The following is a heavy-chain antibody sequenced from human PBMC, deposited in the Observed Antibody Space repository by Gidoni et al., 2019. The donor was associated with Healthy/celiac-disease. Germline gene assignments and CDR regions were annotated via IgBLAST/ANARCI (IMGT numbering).Heavy chain of an antibody. D-gene: IGHD1-20*01. V-gene: IGHV4-59*01. CDR3: ARTNWNGYFDY. J-gene: IGHJ4*02. Sequence: QVQLQESGPGLVKPSETLSRTCTVSGGSISSYYWRWIRQPPGKGLEWIGYIYYSGRPNYNPALKSRVTISVDTSKNQFSLKLSSVTAADTAVYYCARTNWNGYFDYWGQGTLVTVSS. CDR2: IYYSGRP. CDR1: GGSISSYY.